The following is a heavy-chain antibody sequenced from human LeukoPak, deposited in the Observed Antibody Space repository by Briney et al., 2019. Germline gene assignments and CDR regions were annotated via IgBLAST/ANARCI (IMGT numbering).Heavy chain of an antibody. CDR2: ISGSGGGT. D-gene: IGHD6-19*01. J-gene: IGHJ4*01. CDR3: AKGIYSSGWSYFDY. Sequence: GGSLRLSCAVSGFTLSNYGMSWVRQVPGKGLEWVAGISGSGGGTNYADSVKGRFTISRDNSKNTLYLQMNSLRAEDTAVYYCAKGIYSSGWSYFDYWGHGTLVTVSS. V-gene: IGHV3-23*01. CDR1: GFTLSNYG.